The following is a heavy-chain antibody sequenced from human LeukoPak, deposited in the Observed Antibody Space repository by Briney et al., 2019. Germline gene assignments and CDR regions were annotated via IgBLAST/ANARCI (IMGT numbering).Heavy chain of an antibody. CDR3: ARGGIAARFAY. V-gene: IGHV3-48*03. CDR2: ISSGSSSI. J-gene: IGHJ4*02. Sequence: PGGSLRLSCAASGFPFSGYEMNWVRQAPGKGLEWVSYISSGSSSIFYADSVKGRFTISRDNAKNSLYLQMNGLRVEDTAVYYCARGGIAARFAYWGQGTLVIVSS. D-gene: IGHD6-6*01. CDR1: GFPFSGYE.